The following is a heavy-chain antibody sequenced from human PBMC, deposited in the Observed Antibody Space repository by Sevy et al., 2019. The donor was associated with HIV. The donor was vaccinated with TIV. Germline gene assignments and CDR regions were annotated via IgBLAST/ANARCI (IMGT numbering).Heavy chain of an antibody. J-gene: IGHJ6*03. CDR3: AQDTHSSGWPYYYYYYMDV. CDR1: GFTFSSYG. Sequence: GGSLRLSCAASGFTFSSYGMHWVRQAPGKGLEWVAVISYDGSNKYYADSVKGRFTISRDNSKNTLYLQMNSLRAEDTAVYYCAQDTHSSGWPYYYYYYMDVWGKGTTVTVSS. D-gene: IGHD6-19*01. CDR2: ISYDGSNK. V-gene: IGHV3-30*18.